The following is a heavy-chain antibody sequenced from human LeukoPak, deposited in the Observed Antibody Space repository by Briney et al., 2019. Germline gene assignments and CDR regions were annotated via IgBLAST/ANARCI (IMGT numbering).Heavy chain of an antibody. CDR1: GFTFSSYA. J-gene: IGHJ4*02. D-gene: IGHD2-2*01. CDR3: AKVVLDWQWGEYQFDY. CDR2: ISGSGGST. Sequence: GGSLRLSCAASGFTFSSYAMSWVRQAPGKGLEWVSAISGSGGSTYYADSVKGRFTISRDNSKNTLYLQMNSLRAEDTAVYYCAKVVLDWQWGEYQFDYWGQGTLVTVSS. V-gene: IGHV3-23*01.